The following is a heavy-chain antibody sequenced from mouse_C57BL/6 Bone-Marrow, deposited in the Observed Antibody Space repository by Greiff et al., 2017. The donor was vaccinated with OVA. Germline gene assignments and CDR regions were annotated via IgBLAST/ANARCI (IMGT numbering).Heavy chain of an antibody. CDR2: INPGSGGT. CDR3: ARSDYSNYFYYFDY. V-gene: IGHV1-54*01. D-gene: IGHD2-5*01. J-gene: IGHJ2*01. CDR1: GYAFTNYL. Sequence: VQLQQSGAELVRPGTSVKVSCKASGYAFTNYLIEWVKQRPGQGLEWIGVINPGSGGTNYNEKFKGKATLTADKSSSTAYMQLSSLTSEDSAVYFGARSDYSNYFYYFDYWGQGTTLTVSS.